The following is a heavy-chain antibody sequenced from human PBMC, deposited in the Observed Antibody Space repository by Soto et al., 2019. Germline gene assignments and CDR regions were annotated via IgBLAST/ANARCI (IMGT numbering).Heavy chain of an antibody. CDR2: IIPIFGTA. J-gene: IGHJ4*02. V-gene: IGHV1-69*13. CDR1: GGTFSSYA. CDR3: ARVLRQYSGSYYYYFDY. Sequence: ASVKVSCKASGGTFSSYAISWVRQAPGQGLEWMGGIIPIFGTANYAQKFQGRVTITADESTSTAYMELSSLRSEDTAVYYCARVLRQYSGSYYYYFDYWGQGTLVTVSS. D-gene: IGHD1-26*01.